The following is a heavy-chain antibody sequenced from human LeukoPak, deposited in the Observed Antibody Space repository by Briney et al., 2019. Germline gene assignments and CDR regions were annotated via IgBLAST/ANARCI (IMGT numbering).Heavy chain of an antibody. Sequence: GGSLKLSCAASGFIFTNYFMSWVRQAPGKGLEWVASIKHDGSEKYYVDSVRGRFTISRDNTMNSLYLQMSSLRAEDTAVYYCATDRGWRTSGYYLYYFEYWGQGTLVTYSS. CDR3: ATDRGWRTSGYYLYYFEY. J-gene: IGHJ4*02. D-gene: IGHD3-3*01. CDR1: GFIFTNYF. CDR2: IKHDGSEK. V-gene: IGHV3-7*01.